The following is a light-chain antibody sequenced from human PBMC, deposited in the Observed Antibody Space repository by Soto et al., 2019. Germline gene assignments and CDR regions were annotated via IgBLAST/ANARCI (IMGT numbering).Light chain of an antibody. CDR2: GAS. Sequence: EIVMTQSPATLSVSPGETATFSCRASQSVSSNLAWYQQKPGQAPRLIIYGASTRATGIPARFSGSGSGTEFTLTINSLQSEDFAVYYCQQYNNWPPITFGQGTRLEI. CDR1: QSVSSN. V-gene: IGKV3-15*01. CDR3: QQYNNWPPIT. J-gene: IGKJ5*01.